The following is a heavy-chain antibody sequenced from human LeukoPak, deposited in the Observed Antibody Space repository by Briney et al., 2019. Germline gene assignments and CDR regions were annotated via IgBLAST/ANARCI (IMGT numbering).Heavy chain of an antibody. Sequence: SETLSLTCTVSGGSISSYYWSWIRQPPGKGLEWIGYIYYSGSTNYNPSLKSRVTISVDTSKNQFSLKLSSVTAADTAVYYCARDYYDSSGLRAFDIWGQGTMVTVSS. J-gene: IGHJ3*02. D-gene: IGHD3-22*01. CDR1: GGSISSYY. V-gene: IGHV4-59*12. CDR2: IYYSGST. CDR3: ARDYYDSSGLRAFDI.